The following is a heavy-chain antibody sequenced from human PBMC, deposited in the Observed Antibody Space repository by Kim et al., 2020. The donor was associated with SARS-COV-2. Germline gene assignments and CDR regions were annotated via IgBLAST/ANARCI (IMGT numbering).Heavy chain of an antibody. CDR2: MNPNSGNT. J-gene: IGHJ6*03. Sequence: ASVKVSCKASGYTFTSYDINWVRQATGQGLEWMGWMNPNSGNTGYAQKFQGRVTMTRNTSISTAYMELSSLRSEDTAVYYCASTRRGYSDYYYYYYMDVWGKGTTVTVSS. CDR1: GYTFTSYD. CDR3: ASTRRGYSDYYYYYYMDV. V-gene: IGHV1-8*01. D-gene: IGHD5-18*01.